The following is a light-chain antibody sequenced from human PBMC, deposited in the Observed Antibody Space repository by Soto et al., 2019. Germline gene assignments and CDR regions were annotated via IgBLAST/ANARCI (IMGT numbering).Light chain of an antibody. Sequence: QSALTQPASVSGSPGQSITISCTGTSSDIGTYKYASWFQHHPGKAPKLIIFEVSNRPSRISDRFSGFKSANTAYLTISGVQPEDEADYHCSSYTTIKTVVFGGGTKVTVL. CDR2: EVS. CDR1: SSDIGTYKY. V-gene: IGLV2-14*01. J-gene: IGLJ2*01. CDR3: SSYTTIKTVV.